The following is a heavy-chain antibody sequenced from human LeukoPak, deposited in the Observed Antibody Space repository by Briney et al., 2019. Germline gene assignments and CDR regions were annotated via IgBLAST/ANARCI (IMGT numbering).Heavy chain of an antibody. Sequence: SETLSLTCTVSGDSISSNYYYWGWIRQPPGKGLEWIGSIDHIGTTYYNPSLKSRVTISVDTSKNQFSLKLSSVTAADTAVYYCARLGYSSRWYYFDYWGQGTLVTVSS. CDR1: GDSISSNYYY. J-gene: IGHJ4*02. CDR2: IDHIGTT. CDR3: ARLGYSSRWYYFDY. D-gene: IGHD6-13*01. V-gene: IGHV4-39*01.